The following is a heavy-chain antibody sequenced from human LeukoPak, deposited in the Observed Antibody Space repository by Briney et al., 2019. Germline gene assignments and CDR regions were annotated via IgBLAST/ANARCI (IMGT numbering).Heavy chain of an antibody. CDR2: MNPNSGNT. CDR1: GYTFTSYD. D-gene: IGHD5-18*01. Sequence: GASVKVSCKASGYTFTSYDINWVRQATGQGLEWMGWMNPNSGNTGYAQKFQGRVTMTRNTSISTAYMELSSLRSEDTAVYYCARALRRIQLQNSLYYFDYWGQGTLVTVSS. V-gene: IGHV1-8*01. J-gene: IGHJ4*02. CDR3: ARALRRIQLQNSLYYFDY.